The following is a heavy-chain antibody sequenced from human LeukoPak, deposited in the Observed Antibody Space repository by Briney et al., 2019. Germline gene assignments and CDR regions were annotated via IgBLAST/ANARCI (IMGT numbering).Heavy chain of an antibody. CDR3: ARTMSGSYGLDY. CDR2: MYHSGNT. J-gene: IGHJ4*02. CDR1: GASIRSNY. Sequence: PSETLSLTCTVSGASIRSNYWSWIRQPPGKGLEWIGYMYHSGNTDFNPSLKSRVTISLDTSKNQFSLKVTSVTAADTAVYYCARTMSGSYGLDYSGQGILVTVSS. D-gene: IGHD5-18*01. V-gene: IGHV4-59*01.